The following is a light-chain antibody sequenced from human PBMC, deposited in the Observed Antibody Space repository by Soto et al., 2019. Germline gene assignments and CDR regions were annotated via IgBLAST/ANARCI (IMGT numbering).Light chain of an antibody. CDR1: QSVSSDS. V-gene: IGKV3-20*01. CDR3: QQYGSARRT. CDR2: DAS. J-gene: IGKJ1*01. Sequence: DIVLTQSPGTLSLSPGERAILSCRASQSVSSDSLAWYRQKPGQAPRLLVYDASSRATGIPDRFSGSGSGTDFTLTISRLEPEDFAVYYFQQYGSARRTFGHGTNVEIK.